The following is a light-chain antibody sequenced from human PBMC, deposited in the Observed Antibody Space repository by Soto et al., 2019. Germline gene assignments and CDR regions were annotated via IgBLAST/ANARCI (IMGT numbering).Light chain of an antibody. CDR2: GAS. CDR3: QHYNNWPRT. V-gene: IGKV3-15*01. J-gene: IGKJ1*01. Sequence: EIVMTQSPATLSVSPGERATLSCRASQSVSSNLAWYQQKPGQAPRPLIYGASSRATGIPARCSGSGSGTEFTLTISGLQSEDFAVYYCQHYNNWPRTFGQGTKVDI. CDR1: QSVSSN.